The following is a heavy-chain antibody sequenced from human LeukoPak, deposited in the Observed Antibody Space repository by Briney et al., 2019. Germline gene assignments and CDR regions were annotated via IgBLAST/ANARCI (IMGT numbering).Heavy chain of an antibody. CDR2: ISGSGGST. D-gene: IGHD6-13*01. J-gene: IGHJ4*02. CDR3: SRCRSSWYPGYYFYY. CDR1: GFTFSSYA. V-gene: IGHV3-23*01. Sequence: PGGSLRLSCAASGFTFSSYAMSWVRQAPGKGLEWVSAISGSGGSTYYADSVKGRLTISRDNSKNTLYLQINSLRAARPAVNDCSRCRSSWYPGYYFYYWGQGTLVTVSS.